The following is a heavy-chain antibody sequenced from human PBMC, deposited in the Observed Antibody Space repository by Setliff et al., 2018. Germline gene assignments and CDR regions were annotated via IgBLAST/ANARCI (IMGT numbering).Heavy chain of an antibody. Sequence: SETLSLTCIVAGDSISNTGYYWGWIRQPPGKGLEWIGRIYNSGTTSYNPSLKSRVTISADTSNNSFSLNLFSVTAADTAVYYCAGRDYSGGDSWGHGTLVTVSS. J-gene: IGHJ5*01. D-gene: IGHD4-4*01. CDR3: AGRDYSGGDS. CDR2: IYNSGTT. CDR1: GDSISNTGYY. V-gene: IGHV4-39*02.